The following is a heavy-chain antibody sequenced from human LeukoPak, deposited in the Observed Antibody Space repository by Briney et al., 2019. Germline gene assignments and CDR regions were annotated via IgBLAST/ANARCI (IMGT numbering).Heavy chain of an antibody. Sequence: PGGSLRLSCAASGFTFSSYSMNWVRQAPGKGLEWVSSISSSSSYIYYADSVKGRFTIPRDNAKNSLYLQMNSLRAEDTAVYYCARSFGDSYYYYGMDVWGQGTTVTVSS. CDR3: ARSFGDSYYYYGMDV. CDR1: GFTFSSYS. CDR2: ISSSSSYI. V-gene: IGHV3-21*01. D-gene: IGHD4-17*01. J-gene: IGHJ6*02.